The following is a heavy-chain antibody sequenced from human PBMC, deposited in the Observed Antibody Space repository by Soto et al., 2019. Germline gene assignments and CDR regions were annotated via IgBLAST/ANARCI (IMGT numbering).Heavy chain of an antibody. CDR1: GFTFSSYG. D-gene: IGHD3-10*01. CDR2: IWYDGSNK. Sequence: QVQLVESGGGVVQPGRSLRLSCAASGFTFSSYGMHWVRQAPGKGLEWVAVIWYDGSNKYQADSVKGRFTISRDNSKNTLYLQMNSLRAEDTAVYYCARDKAGLLWFGDEGDAFDIWGQGPMVTVSS. J-gene: IGHJ3*02. CDR3: ARDKAGLLWFGDEGDAFDI. V-gene: IGHV3-33*01.